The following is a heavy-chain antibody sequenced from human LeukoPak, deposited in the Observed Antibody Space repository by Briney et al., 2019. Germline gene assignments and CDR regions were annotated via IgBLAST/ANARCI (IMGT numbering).Heavy chain of an antibody. Sequence: SETLSLTCTVSGGSISSYYWSWLRQPPGKGLEWIGYIYYSGSTNYNPSLKSRATISVDTSKNQFSLKLSSVTAADTAVYYCARTTEGGYTYDYFYYYYMDVWGKGTTVTISS. CDR2: IYYSGST. CDR1: GGSISSYY. J-gene: IGHJ6*03. V-gene: IGHV4-59*01. D-gene: IGHD5-18*01. CDR3: ARTTEGGYTYDYFYYYYMDV.